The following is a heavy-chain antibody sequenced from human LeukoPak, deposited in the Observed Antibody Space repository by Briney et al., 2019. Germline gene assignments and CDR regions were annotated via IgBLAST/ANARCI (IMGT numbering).Heavy chain of an antibody. CDR3: ARATAMVPHWYFDL. D-gene: IGHD5-18*01. CDR2: ISAYNGNT. CDR1: GYTFTSYG. V-gene: IGHV1-18*01. J-gene: IGHJ2*01. Sequence: GASVKVSCKASGYTFTSYGISWVRQAPGQGLEWMGWISAYNGNTNYAQKLQGRVTMTTDTSTSTAYMELSSLKSEDTAVYYCARATAMVPHWYFDLWGRGTLVTVSS.